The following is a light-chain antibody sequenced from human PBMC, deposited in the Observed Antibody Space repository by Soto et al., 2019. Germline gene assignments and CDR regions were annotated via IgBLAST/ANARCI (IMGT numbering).Light chain of an antibody. CDR3: QQYNNWPIT. V-gene: IGKV3-15*01. CDR2: GAS. CDR1: QIVGSR. Sequence: VAMTQSQATMSVSPLDRTNLFCRASQIVGSRLAWYQQKPGQPPRLLIYGASTRATGIPAGFSGSGSGTEFTLTISSLQSEDFAVYYCQQYNNWPITFGQGTGLEIK. J-gene: IGKJ5*01.